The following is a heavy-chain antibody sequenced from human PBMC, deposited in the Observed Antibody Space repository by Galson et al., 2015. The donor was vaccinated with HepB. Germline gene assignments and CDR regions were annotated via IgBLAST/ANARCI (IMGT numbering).Heavy chain of an antibody. CDR1: GFTFSSYW. D-gene: IGHD3-9*01. Sequence: SLRLSCAASGFTFSSYWMSWVRQAPGKGLEWVANIKQDGSEKYYVDSVKGRFTISRDNAKNSLYLQMNSLRAEDTAVYYCARRVVLRYPWFGPWGQGTLVTVSS. J-gene: IGHJ5*02. CDR2: IKQDGSEK. CDR3: ARRVVLRYPWFGP. V-gene: IGHV3-7*03.